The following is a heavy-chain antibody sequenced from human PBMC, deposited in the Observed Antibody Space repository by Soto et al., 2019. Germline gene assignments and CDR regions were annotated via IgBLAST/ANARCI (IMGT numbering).Heavy chain of an antibody. J-gene: IGHJ4*02. CDR3: AREKYYYGSGGCGY. CDR1: GFTFSSYS. Sequence: EVQLVESGGGLVKPGGSLRLSCAASGFTFSSYSMNWVRQAPGKGLGWVSSISSSSSYIYYADSVKGRFTISRDNAKNSLCLQMNGLRAEDTAVYYCAREKYYYGSGGCGYWGQGTLVTVYS. V-gene: IGHV3-21*01. CDR2: ISSSSSYI. D-gene: IGHD3-10*01.